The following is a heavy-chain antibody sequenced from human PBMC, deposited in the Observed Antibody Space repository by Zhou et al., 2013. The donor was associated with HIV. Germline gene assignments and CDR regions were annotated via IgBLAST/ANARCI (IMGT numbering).Heavy chain of an antibody. D-gene: IGHD2-2*01. Sequence: QVQLVQSGAEMKKPGASVKVSCKASGYTFISYGISWVRQAPGQGLEWLGWISVYNGDTNYAQKFQGRVTMTTDTSTNTAYMELRSLRSDDTAVYYCARDPSPTRVVVVPAAPAYNWLDPGPGNPGHRLL. CDR3: ARDPSPTRVVVVPAAPAYNWLDP. CDR2: ISVYNGDT. J-gene: IGHJ5*02. V-gene: IGHV1-18*01. CDR1: GYTFISYG.